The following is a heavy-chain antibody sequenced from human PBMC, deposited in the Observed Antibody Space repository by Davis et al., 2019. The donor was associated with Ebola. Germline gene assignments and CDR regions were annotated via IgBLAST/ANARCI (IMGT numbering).Heavy chain of an antibody. CDR2: INSDGSST. Sequence: PGGSLRLSCAVSGFTFSSYWMHWVRQAPGKGLVWASRINSDGSSTTYADSVKGRFTISRDNAKSTLYLQMTSLRVEDTALYFCARDGRDGHNWNYFDYWGQGTLVTVSS. V-gene: IGHV3-74*01. CDR1: GFTFSSYW. CDR3: ARDGRDGHNWNYFDY. D-gene: IGHD5-24*01. J-gene: IGHJ4*02.